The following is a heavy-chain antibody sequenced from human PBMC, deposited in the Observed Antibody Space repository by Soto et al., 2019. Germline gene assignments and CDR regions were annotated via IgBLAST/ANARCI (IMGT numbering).Heavy chain of an antibody. CDR1: GYTFTSYY. Sequence: ASVKVSCKASGYTFTSYYMHWVRQAPGQGLEWMGIINPSGGSTSYAQKFQGRVTMTRDTSTSTVYMELSSLRSEDTAVYYCARDGASAVVAATDLIFDYWGQGTLVTVSS. D-gene: IGHD2-15*01. V-gene: IGHV1-46*03. CDR2: INPSGGST. J-gene: IGHJ4*02. CDR3: ARDGASAVVAATDLIFDY.